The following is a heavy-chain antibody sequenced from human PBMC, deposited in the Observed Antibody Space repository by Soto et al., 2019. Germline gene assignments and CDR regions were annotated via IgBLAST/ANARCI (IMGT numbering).Heavy chain of an antibody. Sequence: GGSLRLSCAASGFTFSDYYMSLIRQAPGKGLEWVSYISSSGSTIYYADSVKGRFTISRDNAKNSLYLQMNSLRAEETAVYYCERDTYTKDKIFDGMDVWGQGTTVTVSS. CDR3: ERDTYTKDKIFDGMDV. CDR1: GFTFSDYY. J-gene: IGHJ6*02. V-gene: IGHV3-11*01. CDR2: ISSSGSTI. D-gene: IGHD3-3*01.